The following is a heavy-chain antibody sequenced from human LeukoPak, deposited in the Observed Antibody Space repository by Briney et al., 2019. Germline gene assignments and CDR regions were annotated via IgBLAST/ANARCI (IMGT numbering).Heavy chain of an antibody. J-gene: IGHJ6*03. Sequence: GGSLRLSCVASGFTFSGYAMSWVRQAPGKGLEWVALISYDGSDKNYADSVKGRFTISRDNSKNTLYLQMNSLRAEDTAVYYCARGPSRSSGYYYYSYMDVWGKGATVTVSS. D-gene: IGHD6-6*01. CDR1: GFTFSGYA. CDR3: ARGPSRSSGYYYYSYMDV. CDR2: ISYDGSDK. V-gene: IGHV3-30*01.